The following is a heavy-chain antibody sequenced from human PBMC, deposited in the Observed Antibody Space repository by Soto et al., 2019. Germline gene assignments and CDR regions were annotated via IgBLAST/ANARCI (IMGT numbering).Heavy chain of an antibody. Sequence: QVQLVQSGAEVKKPGASVKVSCKTSGYTFTGYYIQWVRQAPEQGLEWMGWINPNSGGTKYAQKCPSRDTMTKDTTISTAPMEQSRLKSDDAAAYSYARGYGSDPGDYYLHYWGQGTMVTVSS. CDR2: INPNSGGT. CDR1: GYTFTGYY. J-gene: IGHJ4*02. CDR3: ARGYGSDPGDYYLHY. V-gene: IGHV1-2*02. D-gene: IGHD3-10*01.